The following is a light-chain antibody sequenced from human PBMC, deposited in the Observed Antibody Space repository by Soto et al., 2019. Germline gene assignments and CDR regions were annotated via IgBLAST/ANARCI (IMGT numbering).Light chain of an antibody. CDR3: QQRSNSPLT. J-gene: IGKJ4*01. CDR2: GAS. CDR1: QSVSSY. Sequence: EIVLTQSPATLPLTPGDRATLSCRASQSVSSYLAWYQQRPGQAPRLLIYGASNRATGIPARFSGSGSGTDFTLTISSLEPEDFAVYYCQQRSNSPLTFGGGTKVDI. V-gene: IGKV3-11*01.